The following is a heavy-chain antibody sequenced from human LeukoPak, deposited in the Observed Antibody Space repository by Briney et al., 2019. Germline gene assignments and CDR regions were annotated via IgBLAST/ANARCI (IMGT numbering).Heavy chain of an antibody. CDR2: IWYDGSNK. CDR1: RLTFSSYG. CDR3: VAMTTPRKRYSMDV. V-gene: IGHV3-33*01. Sequence: PGGSLRLSCAASRLTFSSYGMHWVRQAPGKGLEWVAVIWYDGSNKYYADSVKGRFTISRDNSKNTLYLQMNSLRAEDTAIYYCVAMTTPRKRYSMDVWGQGTTVIVSS. J-gene: IGHJ6*02. D-gene: IGHD4-17*01.